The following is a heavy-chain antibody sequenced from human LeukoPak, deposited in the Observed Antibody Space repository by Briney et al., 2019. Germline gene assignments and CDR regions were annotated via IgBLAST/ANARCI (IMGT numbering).Heavy chain of an antibody. J-gene: IGHJ4*02. CDR3: ARSFYYGSGRALFDY. D-gene: IGHD3-10*01. CDR1: GYTFTSYY. Sequence: GASVKVSCKASGYTFTSYYMHWVRQAPGQGLEWMGWINPNSGGTNYAQKFQGRVTMTRDTSISTAYMELSRLRSDDTAVYYCARSFYYGSGRALFDYWGQGTLVTVSS. V-gene: IGHV1-2*02. CDR2: INPNSGGT.